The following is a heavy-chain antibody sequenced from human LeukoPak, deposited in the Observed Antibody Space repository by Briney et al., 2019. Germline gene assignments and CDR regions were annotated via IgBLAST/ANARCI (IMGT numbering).Heavy chain of an antibody. CDR3: ARDRIAALPLDY. CDR2: ISYDGSNK. V-gene: IGHV3-30*04. CDR1: GFTFSSYA. D-gene: IGHD6-13*01. Sequence: GGSLRLSCAASGFTFSSYAMHWVRQAPGKGLEWVAVISYDGSNKYYADSVKGRFTISRDNAKNSLYLQMNSLRAEDTAVYYCARDRIAALPLDYWGQGTLVTVSS. J-gene: IGHJ4*02.